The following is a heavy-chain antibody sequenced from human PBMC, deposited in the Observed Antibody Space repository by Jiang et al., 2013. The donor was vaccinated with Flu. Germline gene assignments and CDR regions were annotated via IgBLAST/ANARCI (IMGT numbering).Heavy chain of an antibody. J-gene: IGHJ2*01. CDR2: INHSGST. D-gene: IGHD6-19*01. CDR3: ARGRLSSGWYGGYFDL. Sequence: KGLEWIGEINHSGSTNYNPSLKSRVTISVDTSKNQFSLKLSSVTAADTAVYYCARGRLSSGWYGGYFDLWGRGTLVTVSS. V-gene: IGHV4-34*01.